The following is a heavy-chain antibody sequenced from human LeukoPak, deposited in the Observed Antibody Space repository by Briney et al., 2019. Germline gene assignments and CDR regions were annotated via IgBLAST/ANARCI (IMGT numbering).Heavy chain of an antibody. J-gene: IGHJ6*02. Sequence: GSLRLSCAASGFTFSSYAIHWVRQAPGQGLEWVAVISYDGSNKYYADSVKGRFTISRDNSKNTLYLQMNSLRAEDTAVYYCALSPPNYYGMDVWGQGTTVTVSS. CDR3: ALSPPNYYGMDV. V-gene: IGHV3-30-3*01. CDR2: ISYDGSNK. CDR1: GFTFSSYA.